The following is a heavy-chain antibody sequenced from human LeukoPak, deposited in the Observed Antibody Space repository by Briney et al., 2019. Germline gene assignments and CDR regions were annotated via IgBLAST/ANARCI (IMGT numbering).Heavy chain of an antibody. V-gene: IGHV1-2*02. CDR3: ARDRLAAAGSGG. D-gene: IGHD6-13*01. CDR1: GYIFTGYN. Sequence: ASVKVSCKASGYIFTGYNIHWVRQAPGQGLEWMGWINPNSGGTNYAQKFQGRVTMTRDTSINTAYMEVSRLRSDDTAVYYCARDRLAAAGSGGWGQGTLVTVFS. CDR2: INPNSGGT. J-gene: IGHJ4*02.